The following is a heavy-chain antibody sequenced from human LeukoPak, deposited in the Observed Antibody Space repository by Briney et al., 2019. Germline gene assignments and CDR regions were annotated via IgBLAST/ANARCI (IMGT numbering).Heavy chain of an antibody. CDR2: IIPILGIA. V-gene: IGHV1-69*04. D-gene: IGHD6-19*01. Sequence: GASVKVSCKASGGTFSSYAISWVRQAPGQGLEWMGRIIPILGIANYAQKFQGRVTITADKSTSTAYMELSSLRSEDTAVYYCASDTQVKVAGPGYWGQGTLVTVSS. CDR1: GGTFSSYA. CDR3: ASDTQVKVAGPGY. J-gene: IGHJ4*02.